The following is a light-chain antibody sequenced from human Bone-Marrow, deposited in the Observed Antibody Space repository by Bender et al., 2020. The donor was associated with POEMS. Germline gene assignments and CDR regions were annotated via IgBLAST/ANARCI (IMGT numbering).Light chain of an antibody. V-gene: IGLV2-23*01. CDR1: NNDVGIYDL. Sequence: QSALTQPASVSGSPGQSITISCTGTNNDVGIYDLLSWYQHHPGRAPKFILYEATKRPAVVPDRFSGSKSGYTASLTFSGLQADDEADYYCCSHTRSGHMVFGGGTKLTVL. J-gene: IGLJ2*01. CDR3: CSHTRSGHMV. CDR2: EAT.